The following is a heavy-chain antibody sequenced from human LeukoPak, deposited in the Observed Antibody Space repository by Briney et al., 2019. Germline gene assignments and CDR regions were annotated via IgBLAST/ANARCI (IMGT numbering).Heavy chain of an antibody. D-gene: IGHD3-9*01. J-gene: IGHJ3*02. CDR3: ARYDTPRGSIIGAFDI. V-gene: IGHV4-31*03. CDR2: IYYSGST. CDR1: SGSISSGGYY. Sequence: SETLSLTCTVSSGSISSGGYYWSWIRQHPGKGLEWIGYIYYSGSTYYNPSLKSRVTISVDTSKNQFSLKLSSVTAADTAVYYCARYDTPRGSIIGAFDIWGQGTMVTVSS.